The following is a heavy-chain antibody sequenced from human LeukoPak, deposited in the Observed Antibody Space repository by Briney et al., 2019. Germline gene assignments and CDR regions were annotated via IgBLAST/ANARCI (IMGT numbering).Heavy chain of an antibody. J-gene: IGHJ4*02. V-gene: IGHV4-4*07. CDR2: IYTSGST. Sequence: PSXTLSLTCTVSGGSISSYYWSWIRQPAGKGLEWIGRIYTSGSTNYNPSLKSRVTISVDTSKNQFSLKLSSVTAADTAVYYCASFYDSSRGFDYWGQGTLVTVSS. CDR1: GGSISSYY. D-gene: IGHD3-22*01. CDR3: ASFYDSSRGFDY.